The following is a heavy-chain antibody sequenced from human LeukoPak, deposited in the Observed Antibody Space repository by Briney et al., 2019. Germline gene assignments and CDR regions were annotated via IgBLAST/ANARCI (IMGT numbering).Heavy chain of an antibody. Sequence: GESLKISCKGSGYSSTSYWIGWVRQMPGKGLEWMGIIYPGDSDTRYSPSFQGQVTISADKSISTAYLQWSSLKASDTAMYYCARRWTNYGGRYDYWGQGTLVTVSS. D-gene: IGHD4-17*01. CDR1: GYSSTSYW. CDR3: ARRWTNYGGRYDY. CDR2: IYPGDSDT. V-gene: IGHV5-51*01. J-gene: IGHJ4*02.